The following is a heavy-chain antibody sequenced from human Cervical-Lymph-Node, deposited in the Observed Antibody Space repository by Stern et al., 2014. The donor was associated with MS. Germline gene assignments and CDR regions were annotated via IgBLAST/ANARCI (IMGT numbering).Heavy chain of an antibody. J-gene: IGHJ5*02. V-gene: IGHV5-51*01. CDR3: ARRGSSRWFDP. D-gene: IGHD1-26*01. CDR2: IYPGDSDT. CDR1: GYSFTNYW. Sequence: EVQLVQSGAEVKKPGESLKISCQGSGYSFTNYWIIWVRQMPGQGLEWMGSIYPGDSDTRYSPSFQGQVTFSADKSISTAYLQWSSLKASDTAMYYCARRGSSRWFDPWGQGTLVTVSS.